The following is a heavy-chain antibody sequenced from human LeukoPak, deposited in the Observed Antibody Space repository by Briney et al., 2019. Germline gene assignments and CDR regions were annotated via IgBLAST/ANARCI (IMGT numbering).Heavy chain of an antibody. Sequence: ASVRVSCKASEDTFTGYYIHWVRQAPGQGLEWMGWVNPNNGVTEYAQEFQGRVTMTRDTSTSTVYMELSSLKSDDTAVYYCARGGGPGNYPFDFWGQGTLVTVSS. CDR1: EDTFTGYY. J-gene: IGHJ4*02. D-gene: IGHD1-7*01. V-gene: IGHV1-2*02. CDR2: VNPNNGVT. CDR3: ARGGGPGNYPFDF.